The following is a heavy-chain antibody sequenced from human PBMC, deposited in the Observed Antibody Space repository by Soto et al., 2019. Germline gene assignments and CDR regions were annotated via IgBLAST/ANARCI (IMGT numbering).Heavy chain of an antibody. V-gene: IGHV3-7*01. CDR1: GFTFSSYW. D-gene: IGHD4-17*01. CDR2: IKQDGSEK. CDR3: ARDNGDYEFNWFDP. J-gene: IGHJ5*02. Sequence: GGSLRLSCAASGFTFSSYWMSWVRQAPGKGLEWVANIKQDGSEKYYVDSVKGRFTISRDNAKNSLYLQMNSLRAEDTAVYYCARDNGDYEFNWFDPWGQGTLVTVSS.